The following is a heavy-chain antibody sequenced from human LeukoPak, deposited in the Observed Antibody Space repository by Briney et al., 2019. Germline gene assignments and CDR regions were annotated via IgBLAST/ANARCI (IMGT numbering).Heavy chain of an antibody. V-gene: IGHV3-53*01. J-gene: IGHJ4*02. D-gene: IGHD3-10*01. CDR2: VYSGGNT. CDR3: ARGANYPDY. CDR1: GFTVSSSY. Sequence: GGSLRLSCAASGFTVSSSYMSWVRQAPGKGLECVSVVYSGGNTYYADSVKGRFTISRDNAKKSLSLQMNSLTADDTAVYFCARGANYPDYWDQGTLVTVSS.